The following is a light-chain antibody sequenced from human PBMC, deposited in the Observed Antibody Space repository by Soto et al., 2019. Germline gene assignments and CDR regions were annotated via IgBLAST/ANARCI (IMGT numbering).Light chain of an antibody. J-gene: IGLJ1*01. Sequence: QSVLTQSASVSGSPGQSITISCTGTSSDVGGYNYVSWYQQHPGKAPKLMIYDVSNRPSGVSNRFSGSKSGNTASLTISGLQAEDEADYYCSSYTSSSTLVFGTGTKVTVL. CDR3: SSYTSSSTLV. CDR1: SSDVGGYNY. CDR2: DVS. V-gene: IGLV2-14*01.